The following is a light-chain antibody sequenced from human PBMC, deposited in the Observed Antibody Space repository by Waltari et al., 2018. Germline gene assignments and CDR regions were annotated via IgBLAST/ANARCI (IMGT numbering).Light chain of an antibody. CDR2: AVS. Sequence: DIQLTQSPSFLSASVVDRVTITCRASQDISTYLAWYQQKPGKAPKLLIHAVSTLQAGVPSRFSGGGSGTEFTLTISSLQPEDFATYYCQQLSGYPFTFGPGTKVDIK. CDR1: QDISTY. CDR3: QQLSGYPFT. J-gene: IGKJ3*01. V-gene: IGKV1-9*01.